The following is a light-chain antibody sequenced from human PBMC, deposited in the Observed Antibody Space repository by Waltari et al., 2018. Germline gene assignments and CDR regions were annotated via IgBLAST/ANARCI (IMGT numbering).Light chain of an antibody. V-gene: IGKV4-1*01. CDR3: QQYYSSPVT. CDR2: WAS. CDR1: QSVLYSSNNNNY. Sequence: DIVMTQSPDSLAVSLVERATVHCRSSQSVLYSSNNNNYLTWYQQKPGQPPKPLIYWASTRESGVPDRFSGSGSGTDFTLTISSLQAEDVAVYYCQQYYSSPVTFGQGTRLEIK. J-gene: IGKJ5*01.